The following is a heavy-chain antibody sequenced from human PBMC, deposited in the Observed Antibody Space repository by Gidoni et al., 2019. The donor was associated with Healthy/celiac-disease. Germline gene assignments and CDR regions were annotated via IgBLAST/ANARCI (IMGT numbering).Heavy chain of an antibody. CDR2: ISYDGSNK. J-gene: IGHJ6*02. Sequence: QVQLVESGGGVVQPGRSLRLSCAASGFTCSSYGMQWVRQALGKGLEVVAVISYDGSNKYYADSVKGRFTISRDNSKNTLYLQMNSLRAEDTAVYYCAKGDCSGGSCYNSNYYYYYGMDVWGQGTTVTVSS. D-gene: IGHD2-15*01. CDR3: AKGDCSGGSCYNSNYYYYYGMDV. V-gene: IGHV3-30*18. CDR1: GFTCSSYG.